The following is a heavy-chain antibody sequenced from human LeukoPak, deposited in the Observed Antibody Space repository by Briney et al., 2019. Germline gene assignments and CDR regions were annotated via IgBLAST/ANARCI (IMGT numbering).Heavy chain of an antibody. Sequence: GGSLRLSCAASGFTFSDYYMSWIRQAPGEGLEWVSYISSSGSTIYYADSVKGRFTISRDNAKNSLYLQMNSLRAEDTAVYYCAREECTNGVCEDAFDIWGQGTMVTVSS. J-gene: IGHJ3*02. CDR2: ISSSGSTI. V-gene: IGHV3-11*01. CDR3: AREECTNGVCEDAFDI. D-gene: IGHD2-8*01. CDR1: GFTFSDYY.